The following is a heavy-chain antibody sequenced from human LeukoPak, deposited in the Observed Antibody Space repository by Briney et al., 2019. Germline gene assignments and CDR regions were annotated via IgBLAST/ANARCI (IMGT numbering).Heavy chain of an antibody. CDR1: GGSISSGSYY. V-gene: IGHV4-61*02. CDR3: ACLTTADAFDI. CDR2: IYTSGST. J-gene: IGHJ3*02. D-gene: IGHD3-22*01. Sequence: PSETLSLTCTVSGGSISSGSYYWSWIRQPAGKGLEWIGRIYTSGSTNYNPSLKSRVTISVDTSKNQFSLKLSSVTAADTAVYYCACLTTADAFDIWGQGTMVTVSS.